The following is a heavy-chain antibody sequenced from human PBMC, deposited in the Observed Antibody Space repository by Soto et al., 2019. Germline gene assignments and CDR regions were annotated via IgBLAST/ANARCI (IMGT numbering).Heavy chain of an antibody. Sequence: SETLSLTCTVSGGSISGYYWSWIRQPPGKGLEWIGSIYYSGSTYYNPSLKSRVTISVDTSKNQFSLKLSSVTAAGTAVYYCVTQRTYYDILTGYSIPPPFDYWGQGTLVTVSS. CDR1: GGSISGYY. CDR2: IYYSGST. J-gene: IGHJ4*02. CDR3: VTQRTYYDILTGYSIPPPFDY. D-gene: IGHD3-9*01. V-gene: IGHV4-59*05.